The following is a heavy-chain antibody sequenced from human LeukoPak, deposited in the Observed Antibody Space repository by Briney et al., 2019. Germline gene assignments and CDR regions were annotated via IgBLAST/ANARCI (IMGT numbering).Heavy chain of an antibody. CDR2: INHSGST. D-gene: IGHD6-13*01. V-gene: IGHV4-34*01. J-gene: IGHJ5*02. Sequence: SETLSLTCAVYGGSFSGYYWSWIRQPPGKGLEWIGEINHSGSTNYNPSLKSRVTISVDTSKNQFFLKLTSVTASDTAVYYCARGPHGYSSSWYRPSYNWFDPWGQGTLVTVSS. CDR1: GGSFSGYY. CDR3: ARGPHGYSSSWYRPSYNWFDP.